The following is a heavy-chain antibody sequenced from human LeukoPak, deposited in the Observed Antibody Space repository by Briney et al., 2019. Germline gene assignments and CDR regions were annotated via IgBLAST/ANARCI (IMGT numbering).Heavy chain of an antibody. D-gene: IGHD3-10*01. V-gene: IGHV1-18*01. CDR2: INPHSGNT. CDR1: GYTFNSFA. Sequence: ASVKVSCXTSGYTFNSFAITWVRQARGQGLEWMGWINPHSGNTNIAQKVKGRVTLTTDTSTRTAYMELRSLRSDDTAMYYCATGEAFTGSFDFWGQGTVVAVSS. J-gene: IGHJ4*02. CDR3: ATGEAFTGSFDF.